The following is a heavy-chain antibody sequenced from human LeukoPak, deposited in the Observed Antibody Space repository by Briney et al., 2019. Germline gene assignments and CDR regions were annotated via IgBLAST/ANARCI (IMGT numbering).Heavy chain of an antibody. J-gene: IGHJ4*02. CDR2: INPNSGGT. CDR3: ARMHYYYDRSYYTLDY. CDR1: GYTFTTYY. D-gene: IGHD3-22*01. Sequence: ASVKVSCEASGYTFTTYYIHWVRQAPGQGLEWMGRINPNSGGTIYAQQFQGRVTVTTDRSITTAYMELSSLRSDDTAFYYCARMHYYYDRSYYTLDYWGQGTLVTVSS. V-gene: IGHV1-2*06.